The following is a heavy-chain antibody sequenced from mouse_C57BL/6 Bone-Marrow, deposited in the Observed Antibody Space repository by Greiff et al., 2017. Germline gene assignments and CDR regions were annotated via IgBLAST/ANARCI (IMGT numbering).Heavy chain of an antibody. Sequence: VQLQQSGPELVKPGASVKMSCKASGYTFTDYNMHWVKQSHGKSLEWIGYINPNNGGTSSNQKFKGKATLTVNKSSSTAYMELRSLTSEDSAVYDCARGTTVGATDYWGQGTTHTVSS. D-gene: IGHD1-1*01. CDR1: GYTFTDYN. V-gene: IGHV1-22*01. CDR3: ARGTTVGATDY. CDR2: INPNNGGT. J-gene: IGHJ2*01.